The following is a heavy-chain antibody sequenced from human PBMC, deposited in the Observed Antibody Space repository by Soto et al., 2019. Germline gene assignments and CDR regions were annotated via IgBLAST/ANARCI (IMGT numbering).Heavy chain of an antibody. CDR2: INHSGST. CDR1: GGSFSGYY. Sequence: PSETLSLTCAVYGGSFSGYYWSWIRQPPGKGLEWIGEINHSGSTNYNPSLKSRVTISVDTSKNQFSLKLSSVTAADTAVYYCARGVRYGSGSPLLTGAWFDPWGQGTLVTVSS. J-gene: IGHJ5*02. CDR3: ARGVRYGSGSPLLTGAWFDP. D-gene: IGHD3-10*01. V-gene: IGHV4-34*01.